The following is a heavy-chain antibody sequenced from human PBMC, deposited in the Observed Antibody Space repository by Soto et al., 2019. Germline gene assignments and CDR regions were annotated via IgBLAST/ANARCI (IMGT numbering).Heavy chain of an antibody. V-gene: IGHV4-4*02. CDR3: ARDHCIGGNCYSNMGDWYFDV. J-gene: IGHJ2*01. D-gene: IGHD2-15*01. CDR1: GDSISSDNW. Sequence: QVQLQESGPGLVKPSGTLSLTCAVSGDSISSDNWWSWVRQSAGKGLEWLAEIHHSGGTNYNPSLTGRVSISLDRPKTQFSLKLRSVTAADTALYYCARDHCIGGNCYSNMGDWYFDVWGRGTLVTVSS. CDR2: IHHSGGT.